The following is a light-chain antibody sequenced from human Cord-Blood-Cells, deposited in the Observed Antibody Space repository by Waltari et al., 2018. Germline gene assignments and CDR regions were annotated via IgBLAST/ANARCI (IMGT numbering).Light chain of an antibody. CDR1: SSYVGCYDY. J-gene: IGLJ3*02. CDR3: SSYTSSSNWV. V-gene: IGLV2-14*01. Sequence: QSALTQPASLSGSPRPSITMSCTCTSSYVGCYDYVSWYQQHPGKAPKLMIYDVSNRPSGVSNRFSGSKSGNTASLTISGLQAEDEADYYCSSYTSSSNWVFGGGTKLTVL. CDR2: DVS.